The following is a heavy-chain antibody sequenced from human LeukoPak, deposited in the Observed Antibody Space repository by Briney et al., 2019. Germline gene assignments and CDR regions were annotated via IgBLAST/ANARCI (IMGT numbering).Heavy chain of an antibody. Sequence: GGSLRLSCAASGFTFSDYYMSWIRQAPGKGLEWVSYISSSVSTIVYADSVKGRFTVSRDNAKNSMFLQMNSLRAEDTAVYYCARERRLRETDSWGQGTLVTVSS. V-gene: IGHV3-11*01. J-gene: IGHJ4*02. CDR3: ARERRLRETDS. D-gene: IGHD4-17*01. CDR2: ISSSVSTI. CDR1: GFTFSDYY.